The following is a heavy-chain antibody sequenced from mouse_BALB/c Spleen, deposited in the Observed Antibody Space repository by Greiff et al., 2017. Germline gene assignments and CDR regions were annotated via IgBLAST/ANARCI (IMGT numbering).Heavy chain of an antibody. CDR1: GFTFSDYY. V-gene: IGHV5-4*02. CDR3: ARDQGGSYYYAMDY. J-gene: IGHJ4*01. D-gene: IGHD1-1*01. CDR2: ISDGGSYT. Sequence: EVHLVESGGGLVKPGGSLKLSCAASGFTFSDYYMYWVRQTPEKRLEWVATISDGGSYTYYPDSVKGRFTISRDNAKNNLYLQMSSLKSEDTAMYYCARDQGGSYYYAMDYWGQGTSVTVSS.